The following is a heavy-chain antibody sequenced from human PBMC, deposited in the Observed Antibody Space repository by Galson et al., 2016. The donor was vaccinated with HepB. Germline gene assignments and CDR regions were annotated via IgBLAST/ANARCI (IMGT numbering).Heavy chain of an antibody. V-gene: IGHV4-4*02. CDR1: GASISNMNW. CDR3: ARASREYSYGFNYYYMDV. Sequence: SETLSLTCAVSGASISNMNWWSWVRQPPGKGLEWIGEIYHSGSTNYNPSLKSRVTMSVDKSKNQFSLKLNSVTPEDTAVYYCARASREYSYGFNYYYMDVWGKGTTVTVSS. CDR2: IYHSGST. D-gene: IGHD5-18*01. J-gene: IGHJ6*03.